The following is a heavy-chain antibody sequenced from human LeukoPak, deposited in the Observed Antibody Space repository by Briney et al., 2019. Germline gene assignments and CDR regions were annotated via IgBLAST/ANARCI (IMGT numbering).Heavy chain of an antibody. J-gene: IGHJ4*02. CDR3: AKNITMMVF. Sequence: GGSLRLSCAASGFIVSSNYMSWVRQVPGKGLEWVSVIYSGGSTYYADSVKGRFTISRDKSVDTVYLQMNGLKTEDTAVYYCAKNITMMVFWGQGTLVTVSS. V-gene: IGHV3-53*01. D-gene: IGHD3-22*01. CDR2: IYSGGST. CDR1: GFIVSSNY.